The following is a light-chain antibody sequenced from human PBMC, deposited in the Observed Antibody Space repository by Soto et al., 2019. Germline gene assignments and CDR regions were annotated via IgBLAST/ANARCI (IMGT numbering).Light chain of an antibody. CDR2: AAS. J-gene: IGKJ4*01. V-gene: IGKV1-39*01. Sequence: DIQMTQSPSSLSASVGDRVTITCRASQSIGGFLNWFQQKPGKAPKLLIYAASSLQSGVPSRFSGSGSGTDFTLTISSLQPEDVATYYCQQSYNVPLTFGGGTKVEIK. CDR1: QSIGGF. CDR3: QQSYNVPLT.